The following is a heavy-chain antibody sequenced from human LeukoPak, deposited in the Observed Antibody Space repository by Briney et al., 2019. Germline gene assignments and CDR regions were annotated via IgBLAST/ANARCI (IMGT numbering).Heavy chain of an antibody. D-gene: IGHD3-10*01. Sequence: SETLSLTCAVYGGSFSGYYWSWIRQPPGKGLEWIGEISHSGSTNYNPSLKSRVTISVDTSKNQFSLKLSSVTAADTAVYYCARGRVYGSRYWGQGTLVTVSS. CDR2: ISHSGST. CDR3: ARGRVYGSRY. V-gene: IGHV4-34*01. J-gene: IGHJ4*02. CDR1: GGSFSGYY.